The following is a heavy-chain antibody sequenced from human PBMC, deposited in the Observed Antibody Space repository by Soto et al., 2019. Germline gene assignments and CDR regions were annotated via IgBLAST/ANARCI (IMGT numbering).Heavy chain of an antibody. D-gene: IGHD3-10*01. Sequence: QVQLQESGPGLVKPSETLSLTCTVSGGSISNDYWNWIRQPPGQGLEWIGYIYHSGTTTYNPSLKSRVTMLVDTSKTQFSLKLASATAADTAVYYCARDVSGSGSSGLDPWGQGILVTVSS. J-gene: IGHJ5*02. CDR3: ARDVSGSGSSGLDP. CDR2: IYHSGTT. CDR1: GGSISNDY. V-gene: IGHV4-59*12.